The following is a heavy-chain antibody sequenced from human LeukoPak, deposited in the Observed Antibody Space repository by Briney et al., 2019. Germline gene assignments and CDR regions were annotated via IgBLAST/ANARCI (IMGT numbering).Heavy chain of an antibody. Sequence: ASVKVSCKASGYTFTGYCMHWVRQAPGQGLEWMGWINPNSGGTNYAQKFQGRVTMTRDTSTSTAYMELRSLRSDDTAVYYCASNSYSSSLDAFDIWGQGTMVTVSS. CDR3: ASNSYSSSLDAFDI. CDR2: INPNSGGT. CDR1: GYTFTGYC. J-gene: IGHJ3*02. D-gene: IGHD6-13*01. V-gene: IGHV1-2*02.